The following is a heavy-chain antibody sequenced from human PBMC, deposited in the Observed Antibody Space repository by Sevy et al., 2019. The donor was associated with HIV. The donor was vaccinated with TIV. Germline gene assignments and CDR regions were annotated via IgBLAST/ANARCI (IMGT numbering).Heavy chain of an antibody. CDR1: DGSMASHY. CDR2: IYYSGRT. CDR3: ARDSFCSGGICHMFFDH. Sequence: SETLSLTCTVSDGSMASHYWSWIRHSPGKGLEWIGNIYYSGRTNYNRSLKSRVTISVDTSKDQFSLRLNSVTAADTAVYYCARDSFCSGGICHMFFDHWGQGILVTVSS. V-gene: IGHV4-59*11. D-gene: IGHD2-15*01. J-gene: IGHJ4*02.